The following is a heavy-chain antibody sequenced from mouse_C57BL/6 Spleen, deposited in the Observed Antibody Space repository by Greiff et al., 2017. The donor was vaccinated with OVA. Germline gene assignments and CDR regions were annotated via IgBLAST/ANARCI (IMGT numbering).Heavy chain of an antibody. CDR1: GYAFTNYL. CDR3: ARSGDSNYEGFDY. D-gene: IGHD2-5*01. J-gene: IGHJ2*01. V-gene: IGHV1-54*01. CDR2: INPGSGGT. Sequence: VQLQQSGAELVRPGTSVKVSCKASGYAFTNYLIEWVKQRPGQGLEWIGVINPGSGGTNYNEKFKGKATLTADKSSSPAYLQLSSLTSEDSAVYFCARSGDSNYEGFDYWGQGTTLTVSS.